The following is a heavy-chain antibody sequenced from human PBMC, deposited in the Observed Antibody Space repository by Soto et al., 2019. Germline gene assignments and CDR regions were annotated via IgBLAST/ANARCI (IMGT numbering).Heavy chain of an antibody. Sequence: QVQLVESGGGVVQPGRSLRLSCAASGFTFSSYAMHWVRQAPGKGLEWVAVISYDGSNKYYADSVKGRFTISRDNSKNTLYLQMNSLRAEDTAVYYCAREPIASGYDYLMGYYYYGMDVWGQGTTVTVSS. J-gene: IGHJ6*02. CDR2: ISYDGSNK. V-gene: IGHV3-30-3*01. D-gene: IGHD5-12*01. CDR1: GFTFSSYA. CDR3: AREPIASGYDYLMGYYYYGMDV.